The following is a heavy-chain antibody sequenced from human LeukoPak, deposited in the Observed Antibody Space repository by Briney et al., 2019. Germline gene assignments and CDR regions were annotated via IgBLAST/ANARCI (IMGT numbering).Heavy chain of an antibody. Sequence: GGSLRLSCAASGFTFSSYAMSWVRQAPGKGLEWVSVISGSGGSTYYADSVKGRFTISRDNSKNTLYLQMNSLRAEDTAVYYCAKGTVAGYYYYGMDVWGQGTTVTVSS. D-gene: IGHD6-19*01. V-gene: IGHV3-23*01. CDR3: AKGTVAGYYYYGMDV. CDR1: GFTFSSYA. CDR2: ISGSGGST. J-gene: IGHJ6*02.